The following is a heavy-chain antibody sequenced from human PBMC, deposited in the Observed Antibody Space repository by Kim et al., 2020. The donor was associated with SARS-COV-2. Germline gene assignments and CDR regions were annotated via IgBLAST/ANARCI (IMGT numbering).Heavy chain of an antibody. CDR3: ARFGELLSVDY. CDR1: GFTFDDYA. Sequence: GGSLRLSCAASGFTFDDYAMHWVRQAPGKGLEWVSGISWNSGSIGYADSVKGRFTISRDNAKNSLYLQMNSLRAEDTALYYCARFGELLSVDYWGQGTLVTVSS. J-gene: IGHJ4*02. CDR2: ISWNSGSI. D-gene: IGHD3-10*01. V-gene: IGHV3-9*01.